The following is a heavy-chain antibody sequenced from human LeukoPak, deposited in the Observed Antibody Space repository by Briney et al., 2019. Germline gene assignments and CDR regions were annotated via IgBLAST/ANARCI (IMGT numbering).Heavy chain of an antibody. J-gene: IGHJ2*01. CDR3: ARDRDYYDSSGYYWYFDL. D-gene: IGHD3-22*01. CDR1: GGSISSYY. CDR2: IYTSGST. V-gene: IGHV4-4*07. Sequence: SSETLSLTCTVSGGSISSYYWSWIRQPAGKGLEWIGRIYTSGSTNYNPSLKGRVTMSVDTSKNQFSLKLSSVTAADTAVYYCARDRDYYDSSGYYWYFDLWGRGTLVTVSS.